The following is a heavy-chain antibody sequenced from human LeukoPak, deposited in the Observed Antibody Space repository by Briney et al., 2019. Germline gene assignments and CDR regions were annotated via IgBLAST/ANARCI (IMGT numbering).Heavy chain of an antibody. CDR1: GFTFSNAW. CDR3: THYSSGWL. J-gene: IGHJ4*02. CDR2: IKSKTDGGTT. V-gene: IGHV3-15*01. Sequence: GGSLRLSCVASGFTFSNAWMNWVRQAPGKGLEWVGRIKSKTDGGTTDYAAPVKGRFSISRDDSENTLYLQVNSLKTEDTAVYYCTHYSSGWLWGQGALVTVSS. D-gene: IGHD6-19*01.